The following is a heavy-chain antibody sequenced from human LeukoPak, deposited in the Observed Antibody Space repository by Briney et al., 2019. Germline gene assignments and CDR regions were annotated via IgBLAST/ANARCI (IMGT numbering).Heavy chain of an antibody. J-gene: IGHJ3*02. V-gene: IGHV1-46*01. D-gene: IGHD4-11*01. CDR3: ARDSGTVSEAFDI. Sequence: APVKPSCTASGYTFISYYIHWVRQAPGQGLEWMGIINPSGGSTRYAQKFQGRVTMTRDTSTGTIYMELSSLRSEDTAVYFCARDSGTVSEAFDIWGQGTMV. CDR2: INPSGGST. CDR1: GYTFISYY.